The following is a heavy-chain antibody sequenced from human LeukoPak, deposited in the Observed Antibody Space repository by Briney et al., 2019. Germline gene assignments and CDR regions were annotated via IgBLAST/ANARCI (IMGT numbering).Heavy chain of an antibody. V-gene: IGHV4-59*01. CDR2: IYYSGST. CDR3: ASYSYYYDSSGYFDY. Sequence: SETLSLTCTGSGGSISSYYWSWIRQPPGKGLEWIGCIYYSGSTNYNPSLKSRVTISVDTSKNQFSLKLSSVTAADTAVYYCASYSYYYDSSGYFDYWGQGTLVTVSS. D-gene: IGHD3-22*01. CDR1: GGSISSYY. J-gene: IGHJ4*02.